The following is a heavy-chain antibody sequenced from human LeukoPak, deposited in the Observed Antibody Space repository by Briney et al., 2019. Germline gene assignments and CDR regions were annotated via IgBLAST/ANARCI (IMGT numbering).Heavy chain of an antibody. CDR2: ISASGGDT. Sequence: GGSLRLSCAASGFSFSTYSFSWVRQAPGKGLEWVSGISASGGDTFYADSVRGRFTISRDNSKNTLSLQMNSLRVEDTAIYYCAKDVRRCNGACTWGQGTLVTVSS. CDR1: GFSFSTYS. V-gene: IGHV3-23*01. D-gene: IGHD2-8*01. J-gene: IGHJ5*02. CDR3: AKDVRRCNGACT.